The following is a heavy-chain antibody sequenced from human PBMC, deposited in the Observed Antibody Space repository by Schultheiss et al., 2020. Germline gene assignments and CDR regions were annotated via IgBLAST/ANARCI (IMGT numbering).Heavy chain of an antibody. V-gene: IGHV3-23*01. CDR3: ARDPMLLWFRELLDY. D-gene: IGHD3-10*01. Sequence: ETLSLTCAASGFTFSSYAMSWVRQAPGKGLEWVSAISGSGGSTYYADSVKGRFTISRDNSKNTLYVQMSSLRAEDTAVYYCARDPMLLWFRELLDYWGQGTLVTVSS. CDR1: GFTFSSYA. J-gene: IGHJ4*02. CDR2: ISGSGGST.